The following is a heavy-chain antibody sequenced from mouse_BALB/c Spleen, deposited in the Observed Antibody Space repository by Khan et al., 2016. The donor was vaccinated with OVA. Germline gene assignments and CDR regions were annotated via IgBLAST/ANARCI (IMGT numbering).Heavy chain of an antibody. CDR3: ARGGYSAFAY. D-gene: IGHD2-14*01. J-gene: IGHJ3*01. Sequence: QVQLQQSGPELVKPGASLKVSCKASGYTFTDYIIGWVKQSTRQGLEWIGDIFPASDTPYYNEKFKDKATLTVDKSANTAYMQLSSLTSDESAVYFCARGGYSAFAYWGQGTLVTVSA. V-gene: IGHV1-77*01. CDR2: IFPASDTP. CDR1: GYTFTDYI.